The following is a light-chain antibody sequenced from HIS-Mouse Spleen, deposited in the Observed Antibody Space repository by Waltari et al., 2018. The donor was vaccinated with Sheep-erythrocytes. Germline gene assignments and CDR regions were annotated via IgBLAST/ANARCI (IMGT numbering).Light chain of an antibody. J-gene: IGLJ2*01. Sequence: SSELTQPPSVSVSPGQTASITCSGDKLGDKYACWYQQKPGQSPVLVIYQDTKRPSGIPERCSCSNAGNTATLTIGGTQAMDEADYYCQAWDSSIVVFGGGTKLTVL. CDR1: KLGDKY. V-gene: IGLV3-1*01. CDR2: QDT. CDR3: QAWDSSIVV.